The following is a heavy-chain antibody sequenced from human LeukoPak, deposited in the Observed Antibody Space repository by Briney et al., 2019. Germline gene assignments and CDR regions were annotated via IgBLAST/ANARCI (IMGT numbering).Heavy chain of an antibody. D-gene: IGHD3-22*01. CDR1: GFTFEDYA. CDR2: ISWNSGSI. V-gene: IGHV3-9*03. J-gene: IGHJ4*02. Sequence: GRSLRLSCAASGFTFEDYAMHWVRQAPGKGLEWVSGISWNSGSIGYADSVKGRFTISRDNAKNSLYLQMNSLRAEDMALYYCAKAYDSSGYDYWGQGTLVTVSS. CDR3: AKAYDSSGYDY.